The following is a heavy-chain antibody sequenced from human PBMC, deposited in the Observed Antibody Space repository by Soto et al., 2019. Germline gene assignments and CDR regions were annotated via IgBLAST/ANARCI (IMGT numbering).Heavy chain of an antibody. D-gene: IGHD5-12*01. V-gene: IGHV4-30-4*01. Sequence: PSETLSLTCSVSGASIAGGSYYWSWLRQPPGKGLEWIGYIPSRGRPFHHPSLASRSTISSDTSKNQLSLQLTSVTAADTAVYYCARDQYSGYDFALWGQGTLVTVSS. J-gene: IGHJ5*02. CDR2: IPSRGRP. CDR3: ARDQYSGYDFAL. CDR1: GASIAGGSYY.